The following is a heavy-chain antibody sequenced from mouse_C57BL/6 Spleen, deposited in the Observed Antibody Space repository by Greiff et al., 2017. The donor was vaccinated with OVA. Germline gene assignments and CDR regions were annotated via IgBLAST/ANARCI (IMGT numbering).Heavy chain of an antibody. V-gene: IGHV1-64*01. CDR1: GYTFTSYW. D-gene: IGHD2-4*01. J-gene: IGHJ3*01. CDR3: ASPSSHDLFAY. Sequence: QVQLKQPGAELVKPGASVKLSCKASGYTFTSYWMHWVKQRPGQGLEWIGMIHPNSGSTNYNEKFKSKATLTVDKSSSTAYMQLSSLTSEDSAVYYCASPSSHDLFAYWGQGTLVTVSA. CDR2: IHPNSGST.